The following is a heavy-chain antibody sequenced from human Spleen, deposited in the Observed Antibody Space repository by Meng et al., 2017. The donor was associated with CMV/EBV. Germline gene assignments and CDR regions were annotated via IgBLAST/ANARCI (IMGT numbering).Heavy chain of an antibody. CDR1: GGTFNNAA. CDR2: IIPIFGTA. J-gene: IGHJ4*02. CDR3: ARGPESEGILDYLEY. Sequence: SGGTFNNAAIRWVRQAPGQGLEWVGGIIPIFGTANYAQKFQGRVTITTDESTSTAYMEVSSLRSEDTAVYYCARGPESEGILDYLEYWGQGTLVTVSS. V-gene: IGHV1-69*05. D-gene: IGHD2/OR15-2a*01.